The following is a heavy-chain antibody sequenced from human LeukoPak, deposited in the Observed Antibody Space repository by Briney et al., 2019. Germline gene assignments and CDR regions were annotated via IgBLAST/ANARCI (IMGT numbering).Heavy chain of an antibody. CDR2: IYSGGST. V-gene: IGHV3-53*01. CDR1: GFTVSSNY. J-gene: IGHJ6*03. Sequence: GGSLRLSCAASGFTVSSNYMSWVRQAPGKGLEWVSVIYSGGSTYYADSVKGRFTISRDNSKNTVYFQMNSLRAEDTAVYYCAKSWSRNYYYYMDVWGKGTTVTVSS. CDR3: AKSWSRNYYYYMDV. D-gene: IGHD3-3*01.